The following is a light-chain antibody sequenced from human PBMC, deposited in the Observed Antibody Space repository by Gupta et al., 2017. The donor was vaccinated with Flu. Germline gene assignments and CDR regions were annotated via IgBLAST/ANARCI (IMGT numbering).Light chain of an antibody. CDR3: QQYDSYSLT. J-gene: IGKJ4*01. CDR1: QGLSSW. Sequence: DIHMTQSPSTLSAYVGDRVTITCRASQGLSSWLAWYQQKPGKAPNLLIYKASKLESGVPSRFSGSGSGTEFTLTISSLQPDDFATYYCQQYDSYSLTFGGGTKVEI. V-gene: IGKV1-5*03. CDR2: KAS.